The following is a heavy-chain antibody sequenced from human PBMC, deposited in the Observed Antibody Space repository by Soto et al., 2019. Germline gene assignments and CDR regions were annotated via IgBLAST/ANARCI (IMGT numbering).Heavy chain of an antibody. CDR1: GFTFSHIA. J-gene: IGHJ3*02. CDR3: AKELRGGLGAFDI. CDR2: VSDSGPQT. V-gene: IGHV3-23*01. Sequence: EVQLLESGGGLVLPGGSLRLSCTASGFTFSHIAMNWVRLAPGKGLEWVSIVSDSGPQTNYADSVKGRFTISRDNSQNTVYLPLNSLGDEDTAVYYCAKELRGGLGAFDIWGQGTKVIVSS. D-gene: IGHD3-16*01.